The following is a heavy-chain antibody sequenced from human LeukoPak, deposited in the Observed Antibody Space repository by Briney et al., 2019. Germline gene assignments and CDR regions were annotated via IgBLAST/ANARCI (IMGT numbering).Heavy chain of an antibody. CDR3: ARETMGADIVVVPTPFDAFDL. CDR2: IKQDGSEK. Sequence: GSLRLSCAASGFTFSRYWMSWVRQAPGKGLEWVANIKQDGSEKYYVDSVKGRFTISRDNAKNSMYLQMNSLRAEDTAVYYCARETMGADIVVVPTPFDAFDLWGQGTMVTVSS. D-gene: IGHD2-2*01. J-gene: IGHJ3*01. V-gene: IGHV3-7*01. CDR1: GFTFSRYW.